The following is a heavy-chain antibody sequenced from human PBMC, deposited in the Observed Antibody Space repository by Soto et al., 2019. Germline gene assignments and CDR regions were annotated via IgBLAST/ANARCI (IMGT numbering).Heavy chain of an antibody. Sequence: LSLTCTVSGGSISRSAYYWAWIRQPPGKGLEWIGDLYYDGTSYYNPSLNGRVTMSVDTSRNHFSLKLTSVTAADTAAYFCARPYRGGRGAFDIWGHGTMVTVSS. V-gene: IGHV4-39*02. CDR2: LYYDGTS. D-gene: IGHD6-19*01. J-gene: IGHJ3*02. CDR3: ARPYRGGRGAFDI. CDR1: GGSISRSAYY.